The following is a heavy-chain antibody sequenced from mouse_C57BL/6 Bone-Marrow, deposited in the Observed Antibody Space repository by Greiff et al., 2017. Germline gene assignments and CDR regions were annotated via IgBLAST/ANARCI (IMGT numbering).Heavy chain of an antibody. D-gene: IGHD2-4*01. CDR2: ISPGSGGT. J-gene: IGHJ3*01. V-gene: IGHV1-54*01. Sequence: VKLVASGAELVRPGTSVKVSCKASGYAFTNYLIAWVQQRPGQGLEWIGVISPGSGGTNYKETFKCKATLTADKSSSTAYMQLSSLTSEDSAFYFCARSRRLRLVFAYWGQGTLVTVSA. CDR3: ARSRRLRLVFAY. CDR1: GYAFTNYL.